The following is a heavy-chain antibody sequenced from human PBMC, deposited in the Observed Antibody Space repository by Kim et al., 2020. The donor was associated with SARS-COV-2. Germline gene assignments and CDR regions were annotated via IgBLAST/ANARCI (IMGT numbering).Heavy chain of an antibody. J-gene: IGHJ5*02. CDR1: GFTFDDYA. Sequence: GGSLRLSCAASGFTFDDYAMHWVRQAPGKGLEWVSGISWNSGSIGYADSVKGRFTISRDNAKNSLYLQMNSLRAEDTALYYCAKTKGGSSSWYSGWFDP. CDR2: ISWNSGSI. V-gene: IGHV3-9*01. D-gene: IGHD6-13*01. CDR3: AKTKGGSSSWYSGWFDP.